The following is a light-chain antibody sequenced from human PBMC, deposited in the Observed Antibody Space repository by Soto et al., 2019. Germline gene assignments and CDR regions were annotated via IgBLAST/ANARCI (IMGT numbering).Light chain of an antibody. CDR3: SLSDSGGRV. CDR1: TGAVTSGHY. Sequence: QAVVTQEPSLTVTPGGTVTLTCGSSTGAVTSGHYPYWFQQKPGRAHRTLIYDINNKHSWTPARFSGSLLGGKAALTLSGAQPEDEAEYYCSLSDSGGRVFGGVTQLTV. CDR2: DIN. V-gene: IGLV7-46*01. J-gene: IGLJ3*02.